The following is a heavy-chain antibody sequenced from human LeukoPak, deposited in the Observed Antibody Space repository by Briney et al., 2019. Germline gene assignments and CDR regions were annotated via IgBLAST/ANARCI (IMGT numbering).Heavy chain of an antibody. V-gene: IGHV3-30*18. CDR2: ISYDGSNK. CDR3: AKTPGAVSP. J-gene: IGHJ5*02. CDR1: GFTFSSYG. Sequence: GGSLRLSCAASGFTFSSYGMHWVRQAPGKGLEWVAVISYDGSNKYYADSVKGRFTISRDNSKNTVYLQLNSLRPEDTAVYYCAKTPGAVSPRGQGTLVTVSS. D-gene: IGHD3-10*01.